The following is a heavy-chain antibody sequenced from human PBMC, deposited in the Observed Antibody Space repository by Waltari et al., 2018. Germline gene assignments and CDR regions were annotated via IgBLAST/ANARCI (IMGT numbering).Heavy chain of an antibody. CDR2: MSSSSSTI. J-gene: IGHJ4*02. D-gene: IGHD2-8*01. Sequence: EVQLVESGGGLVQPGGYLRLSCAASGFTFSSYSMNWVSQAPGKGVEWGSYMSSSSSTIYYADSVKGRFTISRDNAKNSLYLQMNSLRAEDTAVYDCARADLGVTDPFDYWGQGTLVTVSS. V-gene: IGHV3-48*01. CDR3: ARADLGVTDPFDY. CDR1: GFTFSSYS.